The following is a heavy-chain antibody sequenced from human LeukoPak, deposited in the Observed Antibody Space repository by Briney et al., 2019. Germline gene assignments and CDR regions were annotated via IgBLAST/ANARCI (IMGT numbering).Heavy chain of an antibody. CDR2: IHYDGSIK. J-gene: IGHJ4*02. CDR1: GLTFSSHG. CDR3: ANSLMEGSNYFDH. Sequence: HPGGSLRLSCAASGLTFSSHGMHWVRQAPGKGLEWVAFIHYDGSIKYFADSVRGRFTISRDNSKNTLYLQMNSLRPDDTAVYYCANSLMEGSNYFDHWGQGTLVTVSS. D-gene: IGHD3-3*01. V-gene: IGHV3-30*02.